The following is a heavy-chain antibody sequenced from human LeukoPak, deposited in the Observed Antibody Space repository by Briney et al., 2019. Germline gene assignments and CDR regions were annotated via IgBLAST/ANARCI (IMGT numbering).Heavy chain of an antibody. J-gene: IGHJ4*02. CDR3: ARFKAVAGTNFDY. CDR1: GGSISSSSYY. Sequence: SETLSLTCTVSGGSISSSSYYWGWIRQPPGTGLEWIGSIYYSGSTYYNPSLKSRVTISVDTSKNQFSLKLSSVTAADTAVYYCARFKAVAGTNFDYWGQGTLVTVSS. D-gene: IGHD6-19*01. CDR2: IYYSGST. V-gene: IGHV4-39*01.